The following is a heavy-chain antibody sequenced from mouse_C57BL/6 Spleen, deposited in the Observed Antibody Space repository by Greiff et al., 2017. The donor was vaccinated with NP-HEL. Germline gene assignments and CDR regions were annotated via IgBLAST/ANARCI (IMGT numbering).Heavy chain of an antibody. Sequence: EVQLQQSGPVLVKPGASVKMSCKASGYTFTDYYMNWVKQSPGKSLEWIGVINPSNGGTLYNQKFKGKATLTVDKSSSTAYMELNSLTSEDSAVYDCARRDYDSIDYYAMDYWGQGTSVTVSS. J-gene: IGHJ4*01. V-gene: IGHV1-19*01. CDR1: GYTFTDYY. CDR2: INPSNGGT. D-gene: IGHD2-4*01. CDR3: ARRDYDSIDYYAMDY.